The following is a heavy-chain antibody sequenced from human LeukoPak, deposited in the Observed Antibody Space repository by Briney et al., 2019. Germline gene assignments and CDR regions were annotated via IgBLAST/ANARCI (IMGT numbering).Heavy chain of an antibody. J-gene: IGHJ3*02. Sequence: GGSLRLSCAVSGFSVTNNYMSWVRQAPGKGLEWVSSISSSSSYIYYTDSVKGRFTISRDNATNSLYLQMNSLRAEDTAVYYCARDSGIYYGFDAFDIWGQGTMVTVSS. V-gene: IGHV3-21*01. CDR3: ARDSGIYYGFDAFDI. D-gene: IGHD1-26*01. CDR2: ISSSSSYI. CDR1: GFSVTNNY.